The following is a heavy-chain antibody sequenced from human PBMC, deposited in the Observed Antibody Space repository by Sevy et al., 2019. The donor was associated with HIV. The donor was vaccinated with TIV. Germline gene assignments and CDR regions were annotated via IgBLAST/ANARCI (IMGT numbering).Heavy chain of an antibody. V-gene: IGHV4-31*11. J-gene: IGHJ5*02. CDR1: GGSVSSDNYY. D-gene: IGHD2-8*01. Sequence: TLSLTCAVSGGSVSSDNYYWTWIRQHPGKGLEWIGYIYHLGSTSSNPSLKSRVTISVDTSKNQFSLKLRSVTAADTAVYFCAGEAGYCSNGVCDTGWFDPWGQGTLVTVSS. CDR2: IYHLGST. CDR3: AGEAGYCSNGVCDTGWFDP.